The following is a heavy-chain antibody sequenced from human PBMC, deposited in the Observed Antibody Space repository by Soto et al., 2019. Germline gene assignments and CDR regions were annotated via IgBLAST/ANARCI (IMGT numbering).Heavy chain of an antibody. CDR2: ISAYNGNT. CDR3: ARNYVLLWFGEPRMDV. D-gene: IGHD3-10*01. J-gene: IGHJ6*02. Sequence: SXKVSCKASGYTXSSYGSRLVRQAPGQGLEWMGWISAYNGNTNYAQKLQGRVTMTTDTSTSTAYIELRSLRSDDTAVYYCARNYVLLWFGEPRMDVWGQGTTGTVSS. CDR1: GYTXSSYG. V-gene: IGHV1-18*04.